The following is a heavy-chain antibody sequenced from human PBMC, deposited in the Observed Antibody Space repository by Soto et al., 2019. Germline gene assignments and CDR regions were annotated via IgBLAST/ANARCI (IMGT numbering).Heavy chain of an antibody. J-gene: IGHJ4*02. Sequence: NPSETLSLTCSVSGGSISDYYWSWIRQPPGKGLEWIGYTYYGWNTNYNPSLKSRVTISVDTSKNQFSLKLISVTAADTAAYLCARGNPQLRGVFDFWGRGTQVTVSS. CDR2: TYYGWNT. V-gene: IGHV4-59*12. CDR3: ARGNPQLRGVFDF. CDR1: GGSISDYY. D-gene: IGHD3-10*01.